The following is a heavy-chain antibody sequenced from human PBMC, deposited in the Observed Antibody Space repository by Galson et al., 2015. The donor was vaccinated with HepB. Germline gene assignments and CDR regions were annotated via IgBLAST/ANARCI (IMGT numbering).Heavy chain of an antibody. V-gene: IGHV3-30*18. D-gene: IGHD3-3*01. CDR2: ISYDGSNK. CDR3: AKDMYYDFWSGIYSYYGMDV. CDR1: GFTFSSYG. Sequence: SLRLSCAASGFTFSSYGMHWVRQAPGKGLEWVAVISYDGSNKYYADSVKGRFTISRDNSKNTLYLQMNSLRAEDTAVYYCAKDMYYDFWSGIYSYYGMDVWGQGTTVTVSS. J-gene: IGHJ6*02.